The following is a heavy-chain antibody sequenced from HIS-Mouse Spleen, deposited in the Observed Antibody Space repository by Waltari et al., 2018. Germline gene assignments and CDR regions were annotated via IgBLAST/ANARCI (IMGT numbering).Heavy chain of an antibody. V-gene: IGHV4-39*07. Sequence: QLQLQESGPGLVKPSETLSLTGTVSGRSISSSSYYWGWIRQPPGKGLEWIGSIYYSGSTYYNPSLKSRVTISVDTSKNQFSLKLSSVTAADTAVYYCAREIPYSSSWYDWYFDLWGRGTLVTVSS. J-gene: IGHJ2*01. D-gene: IGHD6-13*01. CDR1: GRSISSSSYY. CDR2: IYYSGST. CDR3: AREIPYSSSWYDWYFDL.